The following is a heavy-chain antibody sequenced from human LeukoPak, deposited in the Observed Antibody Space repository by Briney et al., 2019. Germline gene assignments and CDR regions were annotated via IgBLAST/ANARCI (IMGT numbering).Heavy chain of an antibody. J-gene: IGHJ4*02. CDR1: GDSISSGDYY. Sequence: SQTLSLTCTVSGDSISSGDYYWSWIRQPPGKGLEWIGYIYYSGSTYYNPSLKSRVTISVDTSKNQFSLKLSSVTAADTAVYYCARERYCSSTSCKGGDYFDYWGQGTLVTVSS. CDR2: IYYSGST. D-gene: IGHD2-2*01. CDR3: ARERYCSSTSCKGGDYFDY. V-gene: IGHV4-30-4*08.